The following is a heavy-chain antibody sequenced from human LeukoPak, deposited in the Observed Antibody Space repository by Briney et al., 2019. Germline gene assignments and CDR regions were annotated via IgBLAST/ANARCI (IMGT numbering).Heavy chain of an antibody. D-gene: IGHD3-10*01. J-gene: IGHJ4*02. CDR2: IFSGGNT. Sequence: GGSLRLSCAASGFTVSTNFMSWVRQGPGKGLEWVSIIFSGGNTYYADSVKGRFTISRDNSRNTLYLQMNSLRAEDTAVYYCARAAVVGGYYFDYWGQGTLVTVSS. CDR1: GFTVSTNF. V-gene: IGHV3-53*01. CDR3: ARAAVVGGYYFDY.